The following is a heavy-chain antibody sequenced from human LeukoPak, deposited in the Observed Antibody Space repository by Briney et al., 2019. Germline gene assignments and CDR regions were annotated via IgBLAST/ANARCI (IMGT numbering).Heavy chain of an antibody. CDR1: GYIFTSYW. CDR2: IYPGDSDT. CDR3: ARSMRYYYYYIDV. V-gene: IGHV5-51*01. J-gene: IGHJ6*03. Sequence: HGESLKIYCKGSGYIFTSYWIGWVRQMPGQGLEWMGMIYPGDSDTRNSPSFQGQVTISADKSISTAYLQWSSLKASDTAMYYCARSMRYYYYYIDVWGKGTTVTVSS.